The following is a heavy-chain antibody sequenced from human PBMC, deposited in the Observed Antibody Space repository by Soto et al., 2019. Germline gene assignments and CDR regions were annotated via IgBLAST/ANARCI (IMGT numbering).Heavy chain of an antibody. CDR2: INSDGSST. Sequence: EVQLVESGGGLVQPGGSLRLSCAASGFTFSSYWMHWVRQAPGKGLAWVSRINSDGSSTSYADSVKGRFTISRDNAKNTLYLQMNSLRAEDTAVYYCARVIYSGYDSSRIYYYYYGMDVWGQGTTVTVSS. CDR1: GFTFSSYW. V-gene: IGHV3-74*01. J-gene: IGHJ6*02. CDR3: ARVIYSGYDSSRIYYYYYGMDV. D-gene: IGHD5-12*01.